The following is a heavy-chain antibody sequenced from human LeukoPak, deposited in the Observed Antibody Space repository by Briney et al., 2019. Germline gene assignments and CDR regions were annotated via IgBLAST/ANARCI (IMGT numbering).Heavy chain of an antibody. CDR3: TVLHDYNANWFDP. V-gene: IGHV3-49*03. CDR2: IRSKAYGGTT. Sequence: GGSLRLSCTASGFTFGDYAMSWFRQAPGKGLEWVGFIRSKAYGGTTEYAASVKGRFTISRDDSKSIAYLQMNSLKTEDTAVYYLTVLHDYNANWFDPWGQGTLVTVSS. D-gene: IGHD5-24*01. J-gene: IGHJ5*02. CDR1: GFTFGDYA.